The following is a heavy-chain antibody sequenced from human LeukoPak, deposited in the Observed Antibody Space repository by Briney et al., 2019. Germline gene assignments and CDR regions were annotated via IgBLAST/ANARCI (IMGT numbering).Heavy chain of an antibody. CDR1: GFTVSNNY. CDR2: IYSGNRT. CDR3: ARLTSGNGLDV. Sequence: GGSLRLSCAASGFTVSNNYMTWVRQAPGKGLEWVSVIYSGNRTKYADSVKGRFIISRDNSKNTLLFQMNSLRAEDTAVYYCARLTSGNGLDVWGQGTTVTVS. V-gene: IGHV3-66*04. J-gene: IGHJ6*02. D-gene: IGHD3-3*01.